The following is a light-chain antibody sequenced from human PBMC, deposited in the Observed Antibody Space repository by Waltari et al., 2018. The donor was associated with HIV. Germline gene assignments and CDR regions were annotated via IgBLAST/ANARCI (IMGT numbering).Light chain of an antibody. CDR2: DIS. CDR3: CSYAGIYTGV. CDR1: SSDVGGYYF. V-gene: IGLV2-11*01. Sequence: QSALTQPRSVSGSPGQSVTISFTGTSSDVGGYYFVSWYQQLPGKAPRLMIYDISKTSPGVHDRFSGSTSGNTASLTISGLQADDEADYYCCSYAGIYTGVFGGGTKLTVL. J-gene: IGLJ3*02.